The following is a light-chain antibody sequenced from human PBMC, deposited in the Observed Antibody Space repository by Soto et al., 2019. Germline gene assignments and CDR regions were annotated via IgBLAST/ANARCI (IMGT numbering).Light chain of an antibody. J-gene: IGLJ1*01. CDR1: ISVVGGYDY. CDR3: SSYAGNNNYV. V-gene: IGLV2-8*01. CDR2: DVT. Sequence: QSVLTQPLSASGSPGQSVSISCTGTISVVGGYDYVSWYQQHPGKAPKVMIYDVTKRPSGVPDRFSGSKSGNTASLSVSGLQAEDEADYYCSSYAGNNNYVFGTGTKVTVL.